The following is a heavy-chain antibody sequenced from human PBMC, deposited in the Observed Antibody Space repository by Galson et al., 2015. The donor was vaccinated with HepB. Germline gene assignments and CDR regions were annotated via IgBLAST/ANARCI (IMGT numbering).Heavy chain of an antibody. V-gene: IGHV3-48*04. J-gene: IGHJ5*02. D-gene: IGHD6-19*01. Sequence: SLRLSCAASTFIFSTYSMNWVRQAPGKGLEWVSYISSSNTTIYYADSVKGRFTISRDNAKNSLYLQINSLTAEDTAVYYCARDWGIAVAGTWWFDPWGHGTLVTVSS. CDR1: TFIFSTYS. CDR3: ARDWGIAVAGTWWFDP. CDR2: ISSSNTTI.